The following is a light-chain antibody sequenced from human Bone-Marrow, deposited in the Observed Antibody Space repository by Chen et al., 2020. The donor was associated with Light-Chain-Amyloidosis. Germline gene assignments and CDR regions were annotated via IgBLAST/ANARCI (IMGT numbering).Light chain of an antibody. J-gene: IGKJ5*01. Sequence: DIQMTKSPSSLSASVGDRVTITCRASQRISNYLNCYQQKPGKAPKLLIHAASTLQSGVPLRFSGSGSGTDFILTISSVQPEDFAIYYCQQSYSMSSITFGQGTRLEIK. V-gene: IGKV1-39*01. CDR2: AAS. CDR3: QQSYSMSSIT. CDR1: QRISNY.